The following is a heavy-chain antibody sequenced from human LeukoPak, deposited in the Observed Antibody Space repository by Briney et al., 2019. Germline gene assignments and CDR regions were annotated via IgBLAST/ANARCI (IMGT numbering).Heavy chain of an antibody. D-gene: IGHD7-27*01. Sequence: GGSLRLSCAASGFNFRTYGMHWVRQAPGKGLERVAFIRYDGSNKHYADSVRGRFTIPRDNSKNTLYLQMNSLRAEDTAVYYCAREKAWGRVFDYWGQGTLVTVSS. CDR2: IRYDGSNK. J-gene: IGHJ4*02. V-gene: IGHV3-30*02. CDR1: GFNFRTYG. CDR3: AREKAWGRVFDY.